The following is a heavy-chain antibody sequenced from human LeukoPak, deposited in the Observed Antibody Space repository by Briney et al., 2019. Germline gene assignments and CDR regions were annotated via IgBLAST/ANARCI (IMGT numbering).Heavy chain of an antibody. Sequence: SETLSLTCTVSGGSISSYYWNWIRQPPEKGLEWIESISYSGSTKYNPSLESRVTISVDTSKNQISLKLSSVTAADTTVYYCARAPERWYSYGSYTYYYMDVWGKGTTVTISS. CDR1: GGSISSYY. J-gene: IGHJ6*03. D-gene: IGHD5-18*01. CDR2: ISYSGST. V-gene: IGHV4-59*01. CDR3: ARAPERWYSYGSYTYYYMDV.